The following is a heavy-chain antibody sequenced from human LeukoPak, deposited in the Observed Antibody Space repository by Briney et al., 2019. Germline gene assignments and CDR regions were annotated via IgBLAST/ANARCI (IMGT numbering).Heavy chain of an antibody. CDR2: IKQDGSEK. CDR1: GFTFSTSW. J-gene: IGHJ4*02. V-gene: IGHV3-7*01. D-gene: IGHD1-26*01. CDR3: AREGNVGHTRFLNY. Sequence: QPGGSLRLSCAASGFTFSTSWMSWVRQAPGKGLEWVANIKQDGSEKYYVDSVKGRFTISRDNAKNSLYLHMDSLSAEDTAVYYCAREGNVGHTRFLNYWGQGTLVTVSS.